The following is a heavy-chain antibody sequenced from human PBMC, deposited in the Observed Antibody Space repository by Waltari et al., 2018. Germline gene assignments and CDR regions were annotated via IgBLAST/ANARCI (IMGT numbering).Heavy chain of an antibody. CDR2: INSDGSGT. CDR3: ASGNSHAFDL. Sequence: EVQLVESGGGLVQPGGSLRVSCTASGFPFSSYWLHWVRQVPGKGLVWVYRINSDGSGTSYADSAKGRFTISRDNAKNTLFLQMNSLRGEDTAVYYCASGNSHAFDLWGQGTMVTVSS. V-gene: IGHV3-74*01. J-gene: IGHJ3*01. CDR1: GFPFSSYW. D-gene: IGHD1-7*01.